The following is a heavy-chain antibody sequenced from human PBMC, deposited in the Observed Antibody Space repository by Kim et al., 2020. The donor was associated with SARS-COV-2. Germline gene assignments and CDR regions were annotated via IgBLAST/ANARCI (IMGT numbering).Heavy chain of an antibody. CDR1: GYTFTNYA. V-gene: IGHV7-4-1*02. Sequence: ASVKVSCKASGYTFTNYAMNWVRQAPGQGLEWMGWINTNTGNPTYAQGFTGRFVFSLDTSVSTAYLQISSLKAEDTAVYYCARASIAAAGTGKGSYYYYYGMDVWGQGTTVTVSS. J-gene: IGHJ6*02. D-gene: IGHD6-13*01. CDR2: INTNTGNP. CDR3: ARASIAAAGTGKGSYYYYYGMDV.